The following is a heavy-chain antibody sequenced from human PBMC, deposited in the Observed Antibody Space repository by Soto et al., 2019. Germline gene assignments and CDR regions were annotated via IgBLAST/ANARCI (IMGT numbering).Heavy chain of an antibody. J-gene: IGHJ5*02. Sequence: SVKVSCKASGGTFCSYAISWVRQAPGQGLEWMGGIIPIFGTANYAQKFQGRVTITADESTSTAYMELSSLRSEDTAVYYCARGVVGAAATHPLDPWGQGTLVTVSS. CDR1: GGTFCSYA. V-gene: IGHV1-69*13. CDR2: IIPIFGTA. D-gene: IGHD1-26*01. CDR3: ARGVVGAAATHPLDP.